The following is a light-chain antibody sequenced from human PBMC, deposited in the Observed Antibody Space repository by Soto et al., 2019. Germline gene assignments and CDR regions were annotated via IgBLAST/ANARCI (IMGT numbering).Light chain of an antibody. CDR1: SSDVGGYNY. CDR3: SSYTSSSTPYV. J-gene: IGLJ1*01. V-gene: IGLV2-14*01. Sequence: SVLTQPASVSWSPGQSITISFTGTSSDVGGYNYVSWYQQHPGKAPKLMIYEVSNRPSGVSNRSSGSKSGNTASLTISGLQAEDEADYYCSSYTSSSTPYVFGTGTKVTVL. CDR2: EVS.